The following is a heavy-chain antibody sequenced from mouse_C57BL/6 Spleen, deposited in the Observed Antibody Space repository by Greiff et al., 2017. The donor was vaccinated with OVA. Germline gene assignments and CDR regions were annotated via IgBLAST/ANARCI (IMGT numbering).Heavy chain of an antibody. CDR1: GYTFTSYG. CDR2: FYPRSGNT. J-gene: IGHJ4*01. D-gene: IGHD1-1*01. Sequence: VQLQQSGAELVRPGASVKLSCKASGYTFTSYGISWVKQRTGQGLEWIGEFYPRSGNTYYNEKFKGKATLTADKSSSTAYMELRRLTSEDSAVYYCARRTTGYAMDYWGQGTSVTVSS. CDR3: ARRTTGYAMDY. V-gene: IGHV1-81*01.